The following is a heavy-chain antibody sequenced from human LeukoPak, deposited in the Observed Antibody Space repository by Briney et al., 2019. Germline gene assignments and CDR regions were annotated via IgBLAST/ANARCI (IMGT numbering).Heavy chain of an antibody. CDR2: IYYSGST. Sequence: ASQTLSLTCTVSGGSISSGGYYWSWIRQHPGKGLEWIGYIYYSGSTYYNPSLKSRVTISVDTSKNQFSLKLSSVTAADTAVYYCARACSDYDILTGYQNWFDPWGQGTLVTVSS. CDR1: GGSISSGGYY. D-gene: IGHD3-9*01. J-gene: IGHJ5*02. CDR3: ARACSDYDILTGYQNWFDP. V-gene: IGHV4-31*03.